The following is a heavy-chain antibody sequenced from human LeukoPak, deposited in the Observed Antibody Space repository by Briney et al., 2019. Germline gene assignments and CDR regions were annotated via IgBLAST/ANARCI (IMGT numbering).Heavy chain of an antibody. D-gene: IGHD6-13*01. J-gene: IGHJ4*02. CDR3: ARSIAAAGSY. Sequence: PGGSLGLSCAASGFTFNSYWMSWVRQAPGKGLEWVANIKQDGSVRYYVDSAKGRFTISRDNAENALYLQMNSLRAEDTAVYYCARSIAAAGSYWGQGTLVTVSS. CDR2: IKQDGSVR. V-gene: IGHV3-7*01. CDR1: GFTFNSYW.